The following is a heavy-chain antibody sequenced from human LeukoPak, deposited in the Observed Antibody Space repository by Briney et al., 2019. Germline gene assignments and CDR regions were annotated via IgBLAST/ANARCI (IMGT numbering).Heavy chain of an antibody. J-gene: IGHJ4*02. CDR2: INHSGST. D-gene: IGHD3-22*01. V-gene: IGHV4-34*01. Sequence: PSETLSLTCAVYGGSFSGYYWSWIRQPPGKGLEWIGEINHSGSTNYNPSIKSRVTISVDTSKNQFSLRLDSVTAADTAVYYCARDSSGYLYFDYWGQGTLATVS. CDR1: GGSFSGYY. CDR3: ARDSSGYLYFDY.